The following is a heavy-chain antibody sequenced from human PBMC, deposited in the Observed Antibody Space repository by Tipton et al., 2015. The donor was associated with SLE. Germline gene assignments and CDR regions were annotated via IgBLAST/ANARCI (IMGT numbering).Heavy chain of an antibody. CDR1: GGSISSHY. J-gene: IGHJ5*02. D-gene: IGHD4-17*01. CDR2: IYYSGST. Sequence: TLSLTCTVSGGSISSHYWSWIRQPPGKGLEWIGYIYYSGSTNYNPSLKSRVTISVDTSKNQFSLKLSSVTAADTAVYYCATYQGDYGDQGWFDPWGQGTLVTVSS. CDR3: ATYQGDYGDQGWFDP. V-gene: IGHV4-59*11.